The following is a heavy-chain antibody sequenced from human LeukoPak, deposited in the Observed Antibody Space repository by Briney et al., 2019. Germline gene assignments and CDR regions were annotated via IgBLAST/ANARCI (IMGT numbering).Heavy chain of an antibody. Sequence: GGSLRLSCAASGFTLSAYYMAWLRQAPGKGLEWLSVRHKDGSAAYADSVKGRFTISRDNAKNSLYLQMDSLRAEDTAVYYCARHWYHSPDFWGQGTLVTVSS. V-gene: IGHV3-69-1*01. CDR1: GFTLSAYY. J-gene: IGHJ4*02. CDR3: ARHWYHSPDF. CDR2: RHKDGSA. D-gene: IGHD6-13*01.